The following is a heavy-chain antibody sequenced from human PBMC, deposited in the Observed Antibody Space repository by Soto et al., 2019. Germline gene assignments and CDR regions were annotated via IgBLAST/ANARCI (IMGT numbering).Heavy chain of an antibody. D-gene: IGHD5-18*01. V-gene: IGHV5-51*01. CDR2: IYPGDSDT. J-gene: IGHJ4*02. CDR1: GYSFTSYW. Sequence: GASLTISCKGSGYSFTSYWIGWVRQMPWKGLEWMGIIYPGDSDTRYSPSFQGQVTISADKSISTAYLQWSSLKASDTAMYYCAGSGDGYHPAFGYCGQGTRIIVGS. CDR3: AGSGDGYHPAFGY.